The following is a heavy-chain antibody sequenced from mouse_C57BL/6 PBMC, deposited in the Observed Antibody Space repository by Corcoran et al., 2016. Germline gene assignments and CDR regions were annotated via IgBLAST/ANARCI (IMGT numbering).Heavy chain of an antibody. V-gene: IGHV1-26*01. D-gene: IGHD2-3*01. J-gene: IGHJ2*01. CDR2: INPNNGGT. Sequence: EVQLQQSGPELVKPGASVKISCKASGYTFTDYYMNWVKQSHGKSLEWIGDINPNNGGTSYNQKFKGKATLTVDKSSSTAYMELHSLTSEDSAVYFCARRGIYDGNYFDYWGQGTTLTVSS. CDR3: ARRGIYDGNYFDY. CDR1: GYTFTDYY.